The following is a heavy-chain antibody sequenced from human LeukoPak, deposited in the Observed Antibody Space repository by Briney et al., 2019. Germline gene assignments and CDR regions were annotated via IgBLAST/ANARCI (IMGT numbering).Heavy chain of an antibody. Sequence: SVKVSCKASGYTFTSYYMHWVRQAPGQGLEWMGRIIPILGIANYAQKFQGRVTITADKSTSTAYMELSSLRSEDTAVYYCARTLYYYDSSGYYYADRIDYWGQGTLVTVSP. V-gene: IGHV1-69*02. CDR1: GYTFTSYY. D-gene: IGHD3-22*01. J-gene: IGHJ4*02. CDR2: IIPILGIA. CDR3: ARTLYYYDSSGYYYADRIDY.